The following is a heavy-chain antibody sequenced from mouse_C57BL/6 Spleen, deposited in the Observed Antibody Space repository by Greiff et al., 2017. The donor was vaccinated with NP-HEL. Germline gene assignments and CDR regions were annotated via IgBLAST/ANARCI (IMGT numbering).Heavy chain of an antibody. Sequence: VQLQQPGAELVRPGASVKLSCTASGFNIKDDYMHWVKQRPEQGLEWIGWIDPENGDTEYASKFQGKATITADTSSNTAYLQLSSLTSEDTAVYYSTTSTVGAWFADWGKVALVTVSA. D-gene: IGHD2-1*01. CDR3: TTSTVGAWFAD. J-gene: IGHJ3*01. V-gene: IGHV14-4*01. CDR1: GFNIKDDY. CDR2: IDPENGDT.